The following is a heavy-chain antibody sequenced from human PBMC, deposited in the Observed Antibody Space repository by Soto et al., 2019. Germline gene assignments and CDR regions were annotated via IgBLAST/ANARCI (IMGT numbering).Heavy chain of an antibody. D-gene: IGHD2-8*02. V-gene: IGHV3-21*01. Sequence: GGSLRLSCAASGFSFCTTGMNWVRQAPGKGLEWVSSISSGSEYIFHADSVKGRLTTSRDNAKNLVYLQMNNLRVEDTAVYFCAKAGAAGRVQDVWGQGTTVTLSS. CDR1: GFSFCTTG. CDR3: AKAGAAGRVQDV. J-gene: IGHJ6*02. CDR2: ISSGSEYI.